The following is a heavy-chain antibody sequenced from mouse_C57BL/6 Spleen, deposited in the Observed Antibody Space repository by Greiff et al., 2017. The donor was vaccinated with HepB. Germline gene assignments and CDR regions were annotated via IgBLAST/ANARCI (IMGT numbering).Heavy chain of an antibody. V-gene: IGHV1-82*01. Sequence: QVQLKQSGPELVKPGASVKISCKASGYAFSSSWMNWVKQRPGKGLEWIGRIYPGDGDTNYNGKFKGKATLTADKSSSTAYMHLSSLTSEDSAVYFCAIPGGYYYAMDYWGQGTSVTVSS. J-gene: IGHJ4*01. CDR3: AIPGGYYYAMDY. CDR2: IYPGDGDT. D-gene: IGHD2-2*01. CDR1: GYAFSSSW.